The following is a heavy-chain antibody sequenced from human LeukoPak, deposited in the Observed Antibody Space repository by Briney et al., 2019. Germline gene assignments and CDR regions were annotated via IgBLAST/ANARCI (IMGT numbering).Heavy chain of an antibody. J-gene: IGHJ4*02. CDR2: ISSSSSYI. V-gene: IGHV3-21*01. CDR1: GFTFSSYS. Sequence: GGSLRLSCAASGFTFSSYSMNWVRQAPGKGLEWVSSISSSSSYIYYADSVKGRFTISRDNAKNSLYLQMSSLRAEDTAVYYCARDPPYYYGSGSSGFDYWGQGTLVTVSS. D-gene: IGHD3-10*01. CDR3: ARDPPYYYGSGSSGFDY.